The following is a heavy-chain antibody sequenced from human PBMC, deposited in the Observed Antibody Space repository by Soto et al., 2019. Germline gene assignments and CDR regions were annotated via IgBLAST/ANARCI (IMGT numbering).Heavy chain of an antibody. Sequence: SETLSLTCAVYGGSFSGYYWSWIRQPPGKGLEWIGEINHSGSTNYNPSLKSRVTISVDTSKNQFSLKLSSVTAADTAVYYCARGGRGYCSGGSCYPTYYFDYWGQGTLVTVSS. CDR1: GGSFSGYY. J-gene: IGHJ4*02. D-gene: IGHD2-15*01. V-gene: IGHV4-34*01. CDR2: INHSGST. CDR3: ARGGRGYCSGGSCYPTYYFDY.